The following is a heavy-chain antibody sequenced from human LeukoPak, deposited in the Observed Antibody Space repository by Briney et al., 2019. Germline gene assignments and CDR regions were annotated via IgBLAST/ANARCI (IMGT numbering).Heavy chain of an antibody. D-gene: IGHD3-3*01. CDR3: ARHLKPPAHYDFWSGYYTGDAFDI. CDR1: GYSFTSYW. J-gene: IGHJ3*02. Sequence: VESLKISCMGTGYSFTSYWIGWVRQMTGKGLEWMGIIYPGYSDTRYSPSFQGQVTISADKSISTAYLQWSSLKASDTAMYYCARHLKPPAHYDFWSGYYTGDAFDIWGQGTMVTVSS. CDR2: IYPGYSDT. V-gene: IGHV5-51*01.